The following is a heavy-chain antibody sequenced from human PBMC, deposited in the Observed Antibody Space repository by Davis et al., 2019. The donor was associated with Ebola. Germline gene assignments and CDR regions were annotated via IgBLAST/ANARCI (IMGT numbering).Heavy chain of an antibody. CDR1: GFTFSSYS. CDR3: ARLTSLGELQDY. Sequence: GESLKISCAASGFTFSSYSMNWVRQAPGKGLEWVSSISSSSSYIYYADSVKGRFTISRDNAKNSLYLQMNSLRAEDTAVYYCARLTSLGELQDYWGQGTLVTVSS. V-gene: IGHV3-21*01. J-gene: IGHJ4*02. CDR2: ISSSSSYI. D-gene: IGHD1-26*01.